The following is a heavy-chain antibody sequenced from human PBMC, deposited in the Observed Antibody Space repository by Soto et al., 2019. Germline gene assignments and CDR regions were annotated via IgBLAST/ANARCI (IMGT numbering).Heavy chain of an antibody. V-gene: IGHV5-51*01. D-gene: IGHD2-21*02. CDR1: GYSFTSYW. J-gene: IGHJ3*02. CDR3: ARSRYCGGDCYSHDAFDI. Sequence: GESLKISCKGSGYSFTSYWIGWVRQMPGKGLEWMGIIYPGDSDTRYSPSFQGQVTISADKSISTAYLQWSSLKASDTAMYYCARSRYCGGDCYSHDAFDIWGQGTMVT. CDR2: IYPGDSDT.